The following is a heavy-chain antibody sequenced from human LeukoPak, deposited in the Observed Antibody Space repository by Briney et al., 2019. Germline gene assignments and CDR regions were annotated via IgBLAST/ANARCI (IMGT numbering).Heavy chain of an antibody. V-gene: IGHV3-23*01. J-gene: IGHJ4*02. CDR1: GFTFSSYA. Sequence: SGVSLRLSCAASGFTFSSYAMSWVRQAPGKGLEWVAAISGGGGSTYYTDSVKGRFTISRDNSKNTLYLQMNSLRAEDTAVYYCAKVGESGGVWKYYFDYWGQGTLVTVSS. CDR3: AKVGESGGVWKYYFDY. D-gene: IGHD2-8*02. CDR2: ISGGGGST.